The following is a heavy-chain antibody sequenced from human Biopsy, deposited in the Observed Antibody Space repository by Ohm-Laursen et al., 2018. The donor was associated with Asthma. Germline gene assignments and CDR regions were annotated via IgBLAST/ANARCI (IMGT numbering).Heavy chain of an antibody. Sequence: SLTCTVSGGSITSSSYYWGWIRQPPGKGMEWIRSMYHSGSPYYHPSLKSRATISVDTSKNQLSLKMSSVTAADTAVYFCVRHQYSSSWSTFDYWGQGALVTVSS. CDR2: MYHSGSP. J-gene: IGHJ4*02. V-gene: IGHV4-39*01. CDR1: GGSITSSSYY. CDR3: VRHQYSSSWSTFDY. D-gene: IGHD3-22*01.